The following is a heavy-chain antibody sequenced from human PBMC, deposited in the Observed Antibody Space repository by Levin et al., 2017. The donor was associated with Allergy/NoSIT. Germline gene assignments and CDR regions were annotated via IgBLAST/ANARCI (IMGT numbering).Heavy chain of an antibody. D-gene: IGHD2-21*01. CDR1: GFTFDDYA. CDR3: AKGSAVITWYFDL. Sequence: LSLTCAASGFTFDDYAMHWVRQAPGKGLEWVSGISWNSGSIGYADSVKGRFTISRDNAKNSLYLQMNSLRAEDTALYYCAKGSAVITWYFDLWGRGTLVTVSS. J-gene: IGHJ2*01. V-gene: IGHV3-9*01. CDR2: ISWNSGSI.